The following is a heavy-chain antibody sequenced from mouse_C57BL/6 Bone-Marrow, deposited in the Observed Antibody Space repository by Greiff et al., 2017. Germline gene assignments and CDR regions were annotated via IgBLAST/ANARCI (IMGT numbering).Heavy chain of an antibody. J-gene: IGHJ4*01. CDR3: ASYDYYAMDY. CDR1: GYTFTSYW. Sequence: QVQLKQPGAELVKPGASVKMSCKASGYTFTSYWITWVKQRPGHGLEWIGDIYPGSGSTNYNEKFKSKATLTVDTSSSKDFMQLRSLTSEDSAVYYCASYDYYAMDYWGQGTSVTVST. CDR2: IYPGSGST. V-gene: IGHV1-55*01.